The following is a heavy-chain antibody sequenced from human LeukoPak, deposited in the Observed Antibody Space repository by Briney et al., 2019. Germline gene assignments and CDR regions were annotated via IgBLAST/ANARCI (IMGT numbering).Heavy chain of an antibody. CDR3: ARGGNVGLSY. D-gene: IGHD1-26*01. CDR2: INHSGST. Sequence: SETLSLTCAVYGGSFSGYYWSLIRQPPGEGLEWIGEINHSGSTNYNPSLKSRVTISVDTSKNQFSLKLSSVTAADTAVYYCARGGNVGLSYWGQGTLVTVSS. V-gene: IGHV4-34*01. CDR1: GGSFSGYY. J-gene: IGHJ4*02.